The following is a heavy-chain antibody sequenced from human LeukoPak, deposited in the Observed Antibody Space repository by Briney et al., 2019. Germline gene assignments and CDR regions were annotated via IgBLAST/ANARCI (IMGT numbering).Heavy chain of an antibody. D-gene: IGHD3-10*01. CDR3: AKSRGGFTMVRGVIDH. J-gene: IGHJ5*02. CDR2: INSGGSST. CDR1: GFTFSSFW. Sequence: GGSLRLSCAASGFTFSSFWMHWVRQAPGKGLVWVSRINSGGSSTSYADSVKGRFTISRDNAKNTLYLQMNSLRAEDTAVYYCAKSRGGFTMVRGVIDHWGQGTLVTVSS. V-gene: IGHV3-74*01.